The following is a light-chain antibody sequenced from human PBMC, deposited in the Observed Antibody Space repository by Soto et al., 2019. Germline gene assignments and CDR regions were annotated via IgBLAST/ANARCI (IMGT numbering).Light chain of an antibody. V-gene: IGLV2-14*01. CDR2: DVS. CDR3: SSYTIATTYG. J-gene: IGLJ1*01. CDR1: SSDVGAYNY. Sequence: SALAQPASVSGSPGQSITISCTGTSSDVGAYNYDSWYQQYPGEAPKVIIYDVSHRPARVSKRFSGSKSGNTASLTISDIQTQDEADYYCSSYTIATTYGFGKGTKVTVL.